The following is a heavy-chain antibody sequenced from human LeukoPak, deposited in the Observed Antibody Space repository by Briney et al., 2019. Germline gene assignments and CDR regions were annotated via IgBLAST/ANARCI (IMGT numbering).Heavy chain of an antibody. D-gene: IGHD3-9*01. Sequence: PSETLSLTCTVSGYSISSGYYWGWIRQPPGKGLEWIGSIYHSGSTYYNPSLKSRVTISVDTSKNQFSLKLGSVTAADTAVYYCARIEDYDILTGNYYFDYWGQGTLVTVSS. V-gene: IGHV4-38-2*02. CDR3: ARIEDYDILTGNYYFDY. J-gene: IGHJ4*02. CDR2: IYHSGST. CDR1: GYSISSGYY.